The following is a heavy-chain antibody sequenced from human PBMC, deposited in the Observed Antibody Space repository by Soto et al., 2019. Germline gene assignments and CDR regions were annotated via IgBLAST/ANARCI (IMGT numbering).Heavy chain of an antibody. CDR1: GFTFSSYA. CDR3: ARGRPYYYDSSGYYPFDY. CDR2: ISYDGSNK. D-gene: IGHD3-22*01. J-gene: IGHJ4*02. Sequence: LRLSCAASGFTFSSYAMHWVRQAPCKGLEWVAVISYDGSNKYYADSVKGRFTISRDNSKNTLYLQMNSLRAEDTAVYYCARGRPYYYDSSGYYPFDYWGQGTLVTVSS. V-gene: IGHV3-30-3*01.